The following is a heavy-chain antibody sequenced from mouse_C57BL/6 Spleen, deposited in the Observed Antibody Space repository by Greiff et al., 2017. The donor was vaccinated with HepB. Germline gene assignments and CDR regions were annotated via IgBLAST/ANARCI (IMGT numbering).Heavy chain of an antibody. Sequence: QVQLKESGAELVKPGASVKLSCKASGYTFTSYWMHWVKQRPGQGLEWIGMIHPNSGSTNYNEKFKSKATLTVDKSSSTAYMQLSSLTSEDSAVYYCAKGDYGSSYSYWYFDVWGTGTTVTVSS. J-gene: IGHJ1*03. CDR3: AKGDYGSSYSYWYFDV. CDR1: GYTFTSYW. D-gene: IGHD1-1*01. V-gene: IGHV1-64*01. CDR2: IHPNSGST.